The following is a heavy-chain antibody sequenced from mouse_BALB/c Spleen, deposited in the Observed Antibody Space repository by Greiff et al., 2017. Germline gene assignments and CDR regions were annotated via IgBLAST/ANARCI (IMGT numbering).Heavy chain of an antibody. J-gene: IGHJ3*01. CDR3: ARDEVYGNWFAY. V-gene: IGHV2-9*02. CDR1: GFSLTSYG. D-gene: IGHD2-1*01. Sequence: VQLVESGPGLVAPSQSLSITCTVSGFSLTSYGVHWVRQPPGKGLEWLGVIWAGGSTNYNSALMSRLSISKDNSKSQVFLKMNSLQTDDTAMYYCARDEVYGNWFAYWGQGTLVTVSA. CDR2: IWAGGST.